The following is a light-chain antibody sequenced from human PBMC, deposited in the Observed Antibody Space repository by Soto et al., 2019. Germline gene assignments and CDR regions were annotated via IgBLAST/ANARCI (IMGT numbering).Light chain of an antibody. Sequence: DIQMTQSPSTLSASVGERTTITCRASQSINTWFAWYQQKPGEAPKLLIYDGSTIEWGVPSRFSGSGSGTDFTLTISRLQPDDFATYYCQQYRTYSRTFGQGTKVEVK. CDR2: DGS. CDR1: QSINTW. J-gene: IGKJ1*01. V-gene: IGKV1-5*03. CDR3: QQYRTYSRT.